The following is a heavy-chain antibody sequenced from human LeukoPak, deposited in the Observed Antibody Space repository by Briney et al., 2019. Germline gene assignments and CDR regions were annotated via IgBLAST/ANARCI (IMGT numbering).Heavy chain of an antibody. CDR3: ARYGIISSTSLDY. V-gene: IGHV4-34*01. CDR1: GESFSGHY. D-gene: IGHD2-2*01. CDR2: INHRGST. J-gene: IGHJ4*02. Sequence: PSETLSLTCAVYGESFSGHYGSWIRQPPGKGLEWIGEINHRGSTSYNPSLKSRVTISVDTSKNQFSLNLNSVTAADTAVYYCARYGIISSTSLDYWGQGTLVTVSS.